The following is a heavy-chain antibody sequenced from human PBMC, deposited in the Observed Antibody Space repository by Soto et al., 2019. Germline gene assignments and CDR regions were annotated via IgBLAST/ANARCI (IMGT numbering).Heavy chain of an antibody. J-gene: IGHJ4*02. CDR3: ARGASPYTGTVFEH. Sequence: QVQLVESGGGVVQPGRSLRLSCAASGFTFSSYGMHWVRRGPGKGLEWVAVIWYDGSNKDYADSVKGRFTISRDNSKNTVYLQMNSLRAEDTAVYYCARGASPYTGTVFEHWGQGTLVTVSS. V-gene: IGHV3-33*01. CDR2: IWYDGSNK. CDR1: GFTFSSYG. D-gene: IGHD4-17*01.